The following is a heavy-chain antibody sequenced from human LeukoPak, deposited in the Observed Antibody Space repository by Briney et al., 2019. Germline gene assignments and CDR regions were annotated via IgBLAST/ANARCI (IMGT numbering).Heavy chain of an antibody. J-gene: IGHJ4*02. CDR2: ISAYNGNT. CDR1: GYTFTSYG. D-gene: IGHD5-18*01. CDR3: ARDKGGCSYGYYFDY. V-gene: IGHV1-18*01. Sequence: GASVKVSCKASGYTFTSYGISWVRQAPGQGLEWMGWISAYNGNTNYAQKLQGRVTMTTDTSTSTAYMELRSPRSDDTAVYYCARDKGGCSYGYYFDYWGQGTLVTVSS.